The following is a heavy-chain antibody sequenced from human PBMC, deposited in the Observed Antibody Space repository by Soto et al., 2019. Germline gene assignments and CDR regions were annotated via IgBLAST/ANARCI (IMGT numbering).Heavy chain of an antibody. J-gene: IGHJ6*02. CDR3: ARPRRGRGFYGMDV. CDR1: GGSISSGDYY. Sequence: SETLSLTCTVSGGSISSGDYYWSWIRQPPGKGLEWIGYIYYSGSTYNNPSLKSRVTISVDTSKNQFSLNLSSVTAADTAVYYCARPRRGRGFYGMDVWGQGTTVTVSS. V-gene: IGHV4-30-4*01. D-gene: IGHD2-15*01. CDR2: IYYSGST.